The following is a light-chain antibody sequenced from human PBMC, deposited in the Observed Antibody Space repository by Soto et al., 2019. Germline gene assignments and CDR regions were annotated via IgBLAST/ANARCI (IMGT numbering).Light chain of an antibody. CDR1: QGITKY. V-gene: IGKV1-16*02. J-gene: IGKJ2*01. Sequence: DLQMTQSPSSLSAFVGGRVTITCRASQGITKYVAWFQQKPGKAPRSLIFAASTLQSGDTSKLSVSGSGTDDTVIISNLQPEDFAAYYCQQYKSYPYTVGQGTKLEIK. CDR3: QQYKSYPYT. CDR2: AAS.